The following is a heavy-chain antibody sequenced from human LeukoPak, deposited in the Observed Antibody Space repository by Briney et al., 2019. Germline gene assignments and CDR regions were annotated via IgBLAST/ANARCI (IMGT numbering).Heavy chain of an antibody. CDR1: GGTFSSYT. V-gene: IGHV1-69*04. Sequence: GASVKVSCKASGGTFSSYTISWVRQAPGQGLEWMGRIIPILGIANYAQKFQGRVTITADKSTSTAYMELSSLRFEDTAVYYCARDLSEGDVVVVPAAIGYNWFDPWGQGTLVTVSS. CDR3: ARDLSEGDVVVVPAAIGYNWFDP. D-gene: IGHD2-2*01. J-gene: IGHJ5*02. CDR2: IIPILGIA.